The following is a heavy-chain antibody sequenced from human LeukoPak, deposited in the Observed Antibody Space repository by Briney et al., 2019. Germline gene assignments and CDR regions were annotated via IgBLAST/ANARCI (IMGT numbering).Heavy chain of an antibody. V-gene: IGHV4-59*01. D-gene: IGHD3-22*01. J-gene: IGHJ4*02. CDR2: IYYSGST. Sequence: SETLSLTCAVYGGSFSGYYWSWIRQPPGKGLEWIGYIYYSGSTNYNPSLKSRVTISVDTSKNQFSLKLSSVTAADTAVYYCARVSYYYDSSGYSGLLSHFDYWGQGTLVTVSS. CDR3: ARVSYYYDSSGYSGLLSHFDY. CDR1: GGSFSGYY.